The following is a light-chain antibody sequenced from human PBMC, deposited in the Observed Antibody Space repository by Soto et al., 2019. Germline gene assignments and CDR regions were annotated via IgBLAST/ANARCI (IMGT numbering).Light chain of an antibody. CDR3: QQTYITPYT. V-gene: IGKV1-39*01. CDR1: QSISRY. Sequence: DLQMTQSPSSLSAFVGDRVTITCRASQSISRYLNWYQYKPGTAPKLLIYTASTLLSGVPSRFSGSGSGTDFTLTISSLQPEDFATYYCQQTYITPYTFGQGTKLEIK. J-gene: IGKJ2*01. CDR2: TAS.